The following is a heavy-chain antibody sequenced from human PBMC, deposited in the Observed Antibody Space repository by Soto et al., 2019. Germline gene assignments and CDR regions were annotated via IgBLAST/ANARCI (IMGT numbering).Heavy chain of an antibody. CDR1: GGSFSGYY. Sequence: PSETLSLTCAVYGGSFSGYYWSWIRQPPGKGLEWIGEINHSGSTNYNPSLKSRVTISVDTSKNQFSLKLSSVTAADTAVYYCARLAVAGTEYYYYYYGMDVWGQVTTVTVSS. CDR2: INHSGST. V-gene: IGHV4-34*01. CDR3: ARLAVAGTEYYYYYYGMDV. D-gene: IGHD6-19*01. J-gene: IGHJ6*02.